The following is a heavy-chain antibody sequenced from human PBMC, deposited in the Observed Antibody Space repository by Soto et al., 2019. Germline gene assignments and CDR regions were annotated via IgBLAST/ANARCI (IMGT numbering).Heavy chain of an antibody. V-gene: IGHV4-34*01. CDR3: ARVDDSYDRSGFYYYFEY. CDR2: INHSGST. J-gene: IGHJ4*02. CDR1: GAPFSGYY. Sequence: PSETLSLTCAVYGAPFSGYYWSWIRQPPGKGLEWIGEINHSGSTNYNPSLKSRVTISVDTSKNQFSLQLSSVTAADTAVYYCARVDDSYDRSGFYYYFEYWGQGTLVTVSS. D-gene: IGHD3-22*01.